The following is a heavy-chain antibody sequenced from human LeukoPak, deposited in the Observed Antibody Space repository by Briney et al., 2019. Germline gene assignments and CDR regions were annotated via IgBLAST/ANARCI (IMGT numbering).Heavy chain of an antibody. Sequence: GGSLRLSCAASEFTFSDYYMSWMRQAPGKGPEWVSYISYSGDTIYYADSVKGRFTVSRDNAKNSLYLQMNSLRVEDTAVYYCARLGIIAAAGSNDYWGQGTLVTVSS. D-gene: IGHD6-13*01. CDR2: ISYSGDTI. J-gene: IGHJ4*02. CDR3: ARLGIIAAAGSNDY. V-gene: IGHV3-11*01. CDR1: EFTFSDYY.